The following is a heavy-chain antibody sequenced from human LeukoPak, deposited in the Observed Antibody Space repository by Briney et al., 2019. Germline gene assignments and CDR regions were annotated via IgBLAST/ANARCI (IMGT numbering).Heavy chain of an antibody. CDR1: GFTFSDYY. Sequence: GGSLRLSCAASGFTFSDYYMSWIRQAPGKGLEWVSYISSSGSTMYYVDSVKGRFTISRDNAKNSLYLQMNSLRAEDTAVYYCARARGSYAFDYWGQGTLVTVSS. CDR3: ARARGSYAFDY. D-gene: IGHD3-16*01. J-gene: IGHJ4*02. CDR2: ISSSGSTM. V-gene: IGHV3-11*04.